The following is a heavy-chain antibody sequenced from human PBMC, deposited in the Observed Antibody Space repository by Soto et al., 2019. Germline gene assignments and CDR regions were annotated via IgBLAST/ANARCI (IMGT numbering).Heavy chain of an antibody. Sequence: QVQLVQSGADVKKPGASVKVSCKTSGYTFSGYFMYWLRQAPGQGLEWMGWMNPNSGGTDYAQNFQGRVSMTWDTSISTAYMELSRLRSDDTAIYYCARGYYSSSWRGFDYWGQGTLVTVSS. CDR2: MNPNSGGT. CDR3: ARGYYSSSWRGFDY. J-gene: IGHJ4*02. CDR1: GYTFSGYF. D-gene: IGHD6-13*01. V-gene: IGHV1-2*02.